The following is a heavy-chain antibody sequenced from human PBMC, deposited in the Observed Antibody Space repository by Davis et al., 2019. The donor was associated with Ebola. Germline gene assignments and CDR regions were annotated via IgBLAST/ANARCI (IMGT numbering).Heavy chain of an antibody. J-gene: IGHJ4*02. CDR3: ARVRTGPDGYFDY. CDR1: VGPFIDYY. D-gene: IGHD5-24*01. CDR2: VDHSGST. Sequence: SETLSLTSAVYVGPFIDYYWTWIRKPPGKGLEWIGEVDHSGSTNYNPSFKSRVIVSEDASKNQFSLKLTSVTAADTAVYYCARVRTGPDGYFDYWGQGILVTVSS. V-gene: IGHV4-34*01.